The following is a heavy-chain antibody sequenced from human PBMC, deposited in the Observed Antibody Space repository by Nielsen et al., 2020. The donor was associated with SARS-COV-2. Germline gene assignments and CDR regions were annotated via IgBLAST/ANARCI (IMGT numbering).Heavy chain of an antibody. D-gene: IGHD2-2*01. CDR3: YLLGPDYGMDV. V-gene: IGHV3-74*01. CDR1: EFTFSKYG. J-gene: IGHJ6*02. Sequence: GESLKISCAASEFTFSKYGMNWVRQAPGKGLAWVAHINSDGSRTTYADSVKGRFTISRDNTENTLYLQMNSLRADDTAVYYCYLLGPDYGMDVWGQGTTVTVSS. CDR2: INSDGSRT.